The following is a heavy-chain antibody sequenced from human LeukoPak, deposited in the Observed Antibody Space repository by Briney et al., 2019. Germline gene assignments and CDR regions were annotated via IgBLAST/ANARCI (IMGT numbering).Heavy chain of an antibody. Sequence: GGSLRLSCAASGFPFNNAWMIWVRQAPGKALEWVGRIKSKPDGGTTHYAAPVKGRFTISRDDSKNTLYLQMNSLKTEDTAVYYCTTVTPHDIVVAVAATQFDYWGQGTLVTVSS. CDR1: GFPFNNAW. D-gene: IGHD2-15*01. V-gene: IGHV3-15*01. CDR2: IKSKPDGGTT. CDR3: TTVTPHDIVVAVAATQFDY. J-gene: IGHJ4*02.